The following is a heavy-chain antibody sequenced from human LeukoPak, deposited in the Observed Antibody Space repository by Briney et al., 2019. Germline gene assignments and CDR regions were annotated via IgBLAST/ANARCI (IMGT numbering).Heavy chain of an antibody. V-gene: IGHV1-69*13. J-gene: IGHJ4*02. Sequence: ASVKVSCKASGGTFSIYAISWVRQAPGQGLEWMGGIIPIFGTANYAQKFQGRVTITADESTSTAYMELSSLRSEDTAVYYCARCEYSYGCYFDYWGQGTLVTVSS. CDR3: ARCEYSYGCYFDY. D-gene: IGHD5-18*01. CDR1: GGTFSIYA. CDR2: IIPIFGTA.